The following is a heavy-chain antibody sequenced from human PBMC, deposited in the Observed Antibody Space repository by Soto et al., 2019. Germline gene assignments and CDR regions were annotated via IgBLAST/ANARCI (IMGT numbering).Heavy chain of an antibody. J-gene: IGHJ6*02. V-gene: IGHV1-69*13. CDR1: GGTFSSYA. CDR3: AADETIFGVVIPPYGMDV. Sequence: ASVKVSCKASGGTFSSYAISWVRQAPGQGLEWMGGIIPIFGTANYAQKFQGRVTITADESTSTAYMELSSLRSEDTAVYYCAADETIFGVVIPPYGMDVWGQGTTVTVSS. D-gene: IGHD3-3*01. CDR2: IIPIFGTA.